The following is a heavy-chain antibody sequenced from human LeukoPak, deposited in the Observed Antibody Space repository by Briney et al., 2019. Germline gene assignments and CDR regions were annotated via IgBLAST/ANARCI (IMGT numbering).Heavy chain of an antibody. D-gene: IGHD5-12*01. CDR2: ISSSSSYI. CDR1: GFTFSSYS. Sequence: PGGSLRLSCAASGFTFSSYSMNWVRQAPGKGLEWVSSISSSSSYIYYADSVKGRFTISRDNAKNSLYLQMNSLRAEDTAVYYCARDQLAYSGYDTLFDYWGQGTLVTVSS. V-gene: IGHV3-21*01. CDR3: ARDQLAYSGYDTLFDY. J-gene: IGHJ4*02.